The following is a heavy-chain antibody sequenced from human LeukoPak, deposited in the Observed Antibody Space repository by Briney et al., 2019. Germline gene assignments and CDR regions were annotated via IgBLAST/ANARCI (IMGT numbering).Heavy chain of an antibody. Sequence: GGSLRLSCAASGFTFSDYYMSWIRQAPGKGLEWVSYISSSGSTIYYADSVKGRFTISRDNAKNSLYLQMNSLRAEDTAVYYCAREIKVGSREGWMTRIAAAGFDYWGQGTLVTVSS. D-gene: IGHD6-13*01. V-gene: IGHV3-11*01. J-gene: IGHJ4*02. CDR1: GFTFSDYY. CDR2: ISSSGSTI. CDR3: AREIKVGSREGWMTRIAAAGFDY.